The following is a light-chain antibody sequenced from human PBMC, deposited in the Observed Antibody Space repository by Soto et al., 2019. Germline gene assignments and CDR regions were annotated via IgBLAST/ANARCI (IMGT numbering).Light chain of an antibody. V-gene: IGKV1-39*01. J-gene: IGKJ4*01. CDR1: RAITNH. CDR2: AAT. CDR3: HQNYITPRT. Sequence: DVQLPQSPSPLSASVGDRVSISCRASRAITNHLNWYQQKPGKAPILLVYAATTLETGVPSRFSGRGSGTHFTLTIDNVQPEDVATYFCHQNYITPRTFGGGTKVEI.